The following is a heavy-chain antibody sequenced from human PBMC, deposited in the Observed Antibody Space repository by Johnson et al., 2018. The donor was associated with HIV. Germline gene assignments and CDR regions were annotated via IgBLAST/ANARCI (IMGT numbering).Heavy chain of an antibody. CDR3: AREWLYDALDI. CDR1: ESTFSSYW. Sequence: VQLVESGGGLVQPGGSLRLSCEASESTFSSYWMNWLRQAPRQGLEWVANIRQDGSEKYYVGSVKGRFTVSRGNARKSLYLQMNSLRAEDTAVYYCAREWLYDALDIWGQGTMVTVSS. J-gene: IGHJ3*02. V-gene: IGHV3-7*01. CDR2: IRQDGSEK. D-gene: IGHD3-22*01.